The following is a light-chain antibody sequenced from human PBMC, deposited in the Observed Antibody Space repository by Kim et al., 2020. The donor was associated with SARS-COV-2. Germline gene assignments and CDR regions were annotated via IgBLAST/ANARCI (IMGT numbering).Light chain of an antibody. Sequence: EVVMTQSPATLSISPGESATISCRASQSVGTNLAWYQQKPGQAPRPLMFGASTRATGIPARFSGSGSGTEFTLTISSLQSEDFAVYYCQQYNNWPLTFGQGTKVDIK. CDR1: QSVGTN. J-gene: IGKJ1*01. CDR3: QQYNNWPLT. V-gene: IGKV3-15*01. CDR2: GAS.